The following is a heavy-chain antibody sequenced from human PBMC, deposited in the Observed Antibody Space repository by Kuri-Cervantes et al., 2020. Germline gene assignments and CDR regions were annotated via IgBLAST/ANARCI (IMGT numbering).Heavy chain of an antibody. Sequence: ASVKVSCKASGYTFTRYVISWARQAPGQGLEWMGWISAYNGNTNYAQKIQGRVTMTADTSTSTAYMELRSLRSDDTAVYYCARVFSSGRAWYETHQPEYFDYWGQGTLVTVSS. CDR2: ISAYNGNT. D-gene: IGHD3-10*01. J-gene: IGHJ4*02. V-gene: IGHV1-18*01. CDR1: GYTFTRYV. CDR3: ARVFSSGRAWYETHQPEYFDY.